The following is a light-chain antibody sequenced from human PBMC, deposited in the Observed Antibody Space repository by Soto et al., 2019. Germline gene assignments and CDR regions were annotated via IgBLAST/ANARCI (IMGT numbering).Light chain of an antibody. Sequence: EIVLTQSPGTLSLSPGERATLSCRASQSVTSNFLAWYQQKPGQAPRLLIYDASSRPTGIPDRFSGSGSGTDFTLTITTLGPEDFAVYYCQQYGSSPRTFGQGTKLEIK. CDR1: QSVTSNF. CDR3: QQYGSSPRT. CDR2: DAS. J-gene: IGKJ2*01. V-gene: IGKV3-20*01.